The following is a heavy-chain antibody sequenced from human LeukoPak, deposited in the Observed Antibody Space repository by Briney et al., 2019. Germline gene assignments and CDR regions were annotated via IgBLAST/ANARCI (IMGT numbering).Heavy chain of an antibody. CDR1: GFNFDDYV. J-gene: IGHJ4*02. Sequence: GGSLRLSCAASGFNFDDYVMNWVRHAPGKGLERVSGTNWNGGSRGSADSVKGRFTIPRDNTKNSLYLQMNRLRAADTAVYYLARGGAAVDTAKFYDYWGQGTLVTVSS. V-gene: IGHV3-20*04. CDR2: TNWNGGSR. CDR3: ARGGAAVDTAKFYDY. D-gene: IGHD5-18*01.